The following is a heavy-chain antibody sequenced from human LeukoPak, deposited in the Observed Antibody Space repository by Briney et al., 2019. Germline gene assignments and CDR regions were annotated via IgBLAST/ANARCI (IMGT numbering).Heavy chain of an antibody. V-gene: IGHV3-21*01. CDR2: ISSSSSYI. J-gene: IGHJ4*02. D-gene: IGHD3-16*02. CDR1: GFTFSSYS. Sequence: GGSLRLSCAAYGFTFSSYSMNWVRQAPGKGLEWVSSISSSSSYIYYAVSVKGRFTISRDNAKNSLYLQMNSLRAEDTAVYYCARAWGSYRPFDYWGQGTLVTVSS. CDR3: ARAWGSYRPFDY.